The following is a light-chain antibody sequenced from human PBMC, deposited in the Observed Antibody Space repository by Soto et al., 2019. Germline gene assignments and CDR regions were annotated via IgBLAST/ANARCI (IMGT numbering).Light chain of an antibody. V-gene: IGKV3-15*01. CDR2: GAS. J-gene: IGKJ1*01. CDR3: QQYNKWPQT. CDR1: QSVGSN. Sequence: EIVMPQSPATLSVSPGQRATLSCRASQSVGSNLAWYLQKPGQAPRLLIYGASARATGIPATFSGSGSGTEFTLTISSLQSEDFAVYYCQQYNKWPQTFGQGTKVDIK.